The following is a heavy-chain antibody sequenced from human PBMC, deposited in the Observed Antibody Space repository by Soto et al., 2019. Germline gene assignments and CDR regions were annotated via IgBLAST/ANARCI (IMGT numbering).Heavy chain of an antibody. J-gene: IGHJ6*02. Sequence: GESLKISCEGSGYRFTNYWIGWVRQMPGKGLEWMGIIYPGDSETRYSPSFEGRVTISADKSITTTYLQWSSLKASDTAIYYCAASIFYYGMDVWGQGTTVTVSS. CDR3: AASIFYYGMDV. V-gene: IGHV5-51*01. CDR1: GYRFTNYW. CDR2: IYPGDSET.